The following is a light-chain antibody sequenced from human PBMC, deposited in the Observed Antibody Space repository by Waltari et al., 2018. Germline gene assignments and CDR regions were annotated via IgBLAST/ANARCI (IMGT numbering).Light chain of an antibody. CDR2: DAF. J-gene: IGKJ2*01. V-gene: IGKV3-11*01. Sequence: EIVFTQSPATLSLSPGESATLSCRASQSVSSYLAWYQQKPGQAPRLLIYDAFNRATGIPARFSGSGSGIDFTLTISSLEPEDFAVYYCQQRSNWPPEYTFGQGTKLEI. CDR3: QQRSNWPPEYT. CDR1: QSVSSY.